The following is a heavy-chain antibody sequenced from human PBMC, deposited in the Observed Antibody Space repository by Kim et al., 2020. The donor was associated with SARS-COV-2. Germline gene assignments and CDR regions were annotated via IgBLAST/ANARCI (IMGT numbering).Heavy chain of an antibody. CDR1: GYTFTNYY. CDR2: INPSGTRT. V-gene: IGHV1-46*01. J-gene: IGHJ4*02. Sequence: ASVKASCKASGYTFTNYYMHWVRQAPGQGLEWMGVINPSGTRTTYAQTFQGRVTMTSDTSTSTAYMELSSLRSDDTAVYYCARERGATCYFDYWGQGTLVTVSS. CDR3: ARERGATCYFDY. D-gene: IGHD3-16*01.